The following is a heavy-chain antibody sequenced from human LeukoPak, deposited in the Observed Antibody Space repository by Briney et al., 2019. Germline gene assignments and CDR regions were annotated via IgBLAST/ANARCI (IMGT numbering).Heavy chain of an antibody. CDR1: GYTFTDYY. D-gene: IGHD6-13*01. CDR3: ARFYSSSWQFDY. Sequence: ASVKVSCKASGYTFTDYYIHWMRQAPGQGLEWIGWINPNSGGTNYAQRFQGRVTMARDRSIRTAYMEVSGLTYDDTAVYYCARFYSSSWQFDYWGQGTLVTVSS. CDR2: INPNSGGT. V-gene: IGHV1-2*02. J-gene: IGHJ4*02.